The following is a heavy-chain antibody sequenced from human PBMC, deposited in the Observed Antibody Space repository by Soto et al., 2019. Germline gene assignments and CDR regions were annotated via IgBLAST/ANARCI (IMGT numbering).Heavy chain of an antibody. Sequence: SETHAHSSIVSASSIKSSSSNWGWIRQPPGKGLEWIGNIYYSENTYYNPSLKSRVTISVDTSKNQFSLRLTSVTAADTDVYYCATHPPYRPLDHWGQGTLVTV. CDR2: IYYSENT. V-gene: IGHV4-39*01. CDR3: ATHPPYRPLDH. J-gene: IGHJ4*02. CDR1: ASSIKSSSSN. D-gene: IGHD2-2*02.